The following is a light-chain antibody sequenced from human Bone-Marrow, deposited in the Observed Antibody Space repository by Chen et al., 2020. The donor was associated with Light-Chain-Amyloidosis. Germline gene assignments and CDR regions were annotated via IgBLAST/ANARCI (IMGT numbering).Light chain of an antibody. Sequence: EMVLTQSPGTLSLSLGERATVSCRASQSVISAHLAWYQQKLGQAPRLLIYAASKRATGIPGRFSGSGSGTDFTLTISRLESEDLAVYYCQQYGSSPTFGQGTKVAIK. CDR2: AAS. V-gene: IGKV3-20*01. CDR1: QSVISAH. J-gene: IGKJ1*01. CDR3: QQYGSSPT.